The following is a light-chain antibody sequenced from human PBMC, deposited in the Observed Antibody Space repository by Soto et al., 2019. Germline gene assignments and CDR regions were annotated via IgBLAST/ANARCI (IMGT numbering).Light chain of an antibody. CDR1: QTVSSY. V-gene: IGKV3-11*01. CDR2: GAS. Sequence: IVLTQSPATLSLSPGERATLSCRASQTVSSYLAWYQQKPGQAPRLLIYGASTRAAGIPDRFSGSGSGTDFTLTITRLEPEDSAVYFCQQYTGPPTTFGQGTRLEI. CDR3: QQYTGPPTT. J-gene: IGKJ5*01.